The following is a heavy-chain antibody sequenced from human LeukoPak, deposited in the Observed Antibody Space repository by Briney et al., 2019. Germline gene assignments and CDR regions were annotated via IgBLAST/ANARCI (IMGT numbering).Heavy chain of an antibody. V-gene: IGHV3-21*01. CDR1: GFTFSSYS. CDR2: ISSSSSYI. Sequence: GGSLRLSCAASGFTFSSYSMNWVRQAPGKGLEWVSSISSSSSYIYYADSVKGRFTISRDNAKNSLYLQMNSLRAEDTAVYYCARGHYDFWTGTPVYYFDYWGPGALVTVSS. D-gene: IGHD3-3*01. J-gene: IGHJ4*02. CDR3: ARGHYDFWTGTPVYYFDY.